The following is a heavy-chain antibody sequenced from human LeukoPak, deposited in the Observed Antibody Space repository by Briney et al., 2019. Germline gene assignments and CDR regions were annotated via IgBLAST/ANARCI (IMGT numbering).Heavy chain of an antibody. CDR2: INPSGGST. V-gene: IGHV1-46*01. CDR1: GGTFSSYA. J-gene: IGHJ4*02. CDR3: ASTDSSSWYLLCY. D-gene: IGHD6-13*01. Sequence: ASVKVSCKASGGTFSSYAISWVRQAPGQGLEWMGIINPSGGSTSYAQKFQGRVTMTRDTSTSTVYMELSSLRSEDTAVYYCASTDSSSWYLLCYWGQGTLVTVSS.